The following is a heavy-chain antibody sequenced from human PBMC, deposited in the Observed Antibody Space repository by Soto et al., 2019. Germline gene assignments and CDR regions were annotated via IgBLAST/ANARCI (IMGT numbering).Heavy chain of an antibody. J-gene: IGHJ4*02. CDR2: ICGSGGNT. CDR3: AKGPLGYYDFWSGYWNFDY. CDR1: GFTFSSYA. D-gene: IGHD3-3*01. Sequence: GGSLRLSCAASGFTFSSYAMSWIRQAPGKGLEWVAVICGSGGNTYYADSVKGRFTISRDNSKNTLYLQMNSLRAEDTAVYYCAKGPLGYYDFWSGYWNFDYWGQGTLVTVSS. V-gene: IGHV3-23*01.